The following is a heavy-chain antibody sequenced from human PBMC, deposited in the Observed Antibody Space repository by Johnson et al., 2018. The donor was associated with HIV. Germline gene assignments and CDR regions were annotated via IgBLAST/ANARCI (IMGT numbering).Heavy chain of an antibody. V-gene: IGHV3-30*04. CDR3: ARAAYVHYDILTGPPLEDAFDI. Sequence: QVQLVESGGGVVQPGRSLRLSCAASGFTFSSYAMHWVRQAPGKGLEWVAVIWYDGSNKYYADSVKGRFTISRDNSKNTLYLQMNSLRDEATAVYYCARAAYVHYDILTGPPLEDAFDIWGQGTMVTVSS. CDR1: GFTFSSYA. J-gene: IGHJ3*02. CDR2: IWYDGSNK. D-gene: IGHD3-9*01.